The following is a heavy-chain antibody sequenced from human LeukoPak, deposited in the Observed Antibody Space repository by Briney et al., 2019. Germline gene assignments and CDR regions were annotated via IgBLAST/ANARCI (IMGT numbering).Heavy chain of an antibody. J-gene: IGHJ4*02. Sequence: PSETLSLTCTVSGGSISSYYWSWIRQPPGKGLEWIGYIYYSGSTNYNPSLKSRVTISVDTSKNQFSLKLSSVTAADTAVYYCARVGTYYYDSSGYTFDYWGQGTLVTVSS. V-gene: IGHV4-59*01. D-gene: IGHD3-22*01. CDR3: ARVGTYYYDSSGYTFDY. CDR1: GGSISSYY. CDR2: IYYSGST.